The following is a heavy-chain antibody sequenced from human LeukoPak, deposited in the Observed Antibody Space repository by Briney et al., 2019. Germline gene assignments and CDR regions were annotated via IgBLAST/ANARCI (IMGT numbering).Heavy chain of an antibody. D-gene: IGHD3-3*01. Sequence: GGSLKLSCAASGFPFSDSWMHWVRQTPGKALVWVARINGDGSSTHYADSVKGRFTISRDNSKNTLYLQMNSLRAEDTAVYYCVPRKEWSCYMGVWNKGTTVTVSS. J-gene: IGHJ6*03. CDR1: GFPFSDSW. V-gene: IGHV3-74*01. CDR2: INGDGSST. CDR3: VPRKEWSCYMGV.